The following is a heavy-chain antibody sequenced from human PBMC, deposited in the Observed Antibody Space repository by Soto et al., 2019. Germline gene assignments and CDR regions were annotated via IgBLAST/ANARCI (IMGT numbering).Heavy chain of an antibody. J-gene: IGHJ2*01. CDR2: IYYSGTT. V-gene: IGHV4-39*01. CDR1: GGSVSNSTFY. D-gene: IGHD2-15*01. Sequence: SETLSITCIVSGGSVSNSTFYWGWIRQPPGKRPEWIGSIYYSGTTYYNPSLKSRVTIFVDTSKNQFSLRLNSMTAADTAVYYCAAFSPSIAHPDLLSFPAQRTSDL. CDR3: AAFSPSIAHPDLLSFPAQRTSDL.